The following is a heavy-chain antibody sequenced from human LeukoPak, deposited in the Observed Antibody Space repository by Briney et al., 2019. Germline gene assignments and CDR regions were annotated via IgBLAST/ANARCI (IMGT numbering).Heavy chain of an antibody. J-gene: IGHJ4*02. D-gene: IGHD3-10*02. CDR2: IIPIFGTA. CDR1: GGTFSSYA. Sequence: ASVKVSCKASGGTFSSYAISWVRQAPGQGLEWMGGIIPIFGTANYAQKFQGRVTITADESTSTAYMELSSLRSEDTAVYYCARGSVPRSDFDYWGQGTLVTVSS. V-gene: IGHV1-69*13. CDR3: ARGSVPRSDFDY.